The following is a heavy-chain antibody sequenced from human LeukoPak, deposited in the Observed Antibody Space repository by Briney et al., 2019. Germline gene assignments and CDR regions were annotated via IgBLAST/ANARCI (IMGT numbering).Heavy chain of an antibody. CDR3: ARGMLSSGYQYYFDY. CDR1: GFTVSSNY. V-gene: IGHV3-66*01. D-gene: IGHD3-22*01. J-gene: IGHJ4*02. Sequence: GGSLRLSCAASGFTVSSNYMSWVRQAPGKGLEWVSVIYGGGSTYYADSVKGRFTISRDNSKNTLYLQMNSLRAEDTAVYYCARGMLSSGYQYYFDYWGQGTLVTVSS. CDR2: IYGGGST.